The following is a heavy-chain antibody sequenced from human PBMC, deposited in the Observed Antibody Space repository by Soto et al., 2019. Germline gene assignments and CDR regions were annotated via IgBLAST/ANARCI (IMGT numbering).Heavy chain of an antibody. CDR2: INPDNANT. CDR3: ARDPGSGHYFDY. J-gene: IGHJ4*02. D-gene: IGHD2-15*01. CDR1: GYTFISRA. V-gene: IGHV1-3*01. Sequence: ASVKVSCKASGYTFISRALHWVRQAPGQRLEWMGWINPDNANTKYSQNFQGRVTFTRDTSATTAYMELSSLRSEDTAVYFCARDPGSGHYFDYWGQGTLVTVSS.